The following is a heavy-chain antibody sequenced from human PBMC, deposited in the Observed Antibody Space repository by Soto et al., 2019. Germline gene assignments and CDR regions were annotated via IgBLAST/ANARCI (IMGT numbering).Heavy chain of an antibody. D-gene: IGHD6-13*01. Sequence: PGESLKISCKGSGYSFTSYWISWVRQMPGKGLEWMGRIDPSDSYTNYSPSFQGHVTISADKSISTAYLQWSSLKASDTAMYYCGRPVEAEKDLGMDVWGEGATVTVSS. CDR2: IDPSDSYT. CDR1: GYSFTSYW. CDR3: GRPVEAEKDLGMDV. V-gene: IGHV5-10-1*01. J-gene: IGHJ6*04.